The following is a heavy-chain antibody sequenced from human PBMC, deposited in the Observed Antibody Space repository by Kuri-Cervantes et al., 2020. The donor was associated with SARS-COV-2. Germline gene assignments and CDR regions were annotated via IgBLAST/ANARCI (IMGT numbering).Heavy chain of an antibody. V-gene: IGHV3-48*02. J-gene: IGHJ4*02. CDR1: GFTFSSYS. CDR2: ISSSSSTI. CDR3: ARDPSFGYYDSSGYYYWGGVFDY. D-gene: IGHD3-22*01. Sequence: GGSLRLSCAASGFTFSSYSMNWVRQAPGKGLEWVSYISSSSSTIYYADSVKGRFTISRDNAKNSLYLQMNSLRDEDTAVNYCARDPSFGYYDSSGYYYWGGVFDYWGQGTLVTVSS.